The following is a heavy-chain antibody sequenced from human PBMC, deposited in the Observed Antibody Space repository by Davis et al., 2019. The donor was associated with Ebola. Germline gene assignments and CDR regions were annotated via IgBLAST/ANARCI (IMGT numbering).Heavy chain of an antibody. CDR1: GFTFSDYY. CDR3: ARDQRWELTFDY. Sequence: PGGSLRLSCVASGFTFSDYYMSWIRQAPGTVLHSVSHMSGSGQTIDYADSVRGRFTISRDNAKNSLYLQMNSLRAEDTAVYYCARDQRWELTFDYWGQGVLVTVSS. CDR2: MSGSGQTI. J-gene: IGHJ4*02. D-gene: IGHD3-10*01. V-gene: IGHV3-11*01.